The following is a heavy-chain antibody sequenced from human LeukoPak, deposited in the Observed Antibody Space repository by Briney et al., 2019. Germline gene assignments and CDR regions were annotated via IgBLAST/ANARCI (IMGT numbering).Heavy chain of an antibody. CDR3: AKKSTSYYTFDY. CDR2: ISGSGGTT. Sequence: PGGSLRLSCAASGFTFSNYGMSWVRQAPGKGLEWVSAISGSGGTTYYADSVKGRFTISRDNSKNTLYLQMNSLRAEDTAVYYCAKKSTSYYTFDYWGQGTLVTVSS. J-gene: IGHJ4*02. D-gene: IGHD3/OR15-3a*01. CDR1: GFTFSNYG. V-gene: IGHV3-23*01.